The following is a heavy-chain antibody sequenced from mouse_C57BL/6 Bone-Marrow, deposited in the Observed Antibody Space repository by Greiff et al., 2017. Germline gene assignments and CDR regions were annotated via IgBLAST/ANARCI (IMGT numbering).Heavy chain of an antibody. J-gene: IGHJ3*01. CDR2: IYPRSGNT. V-gene: IGHV1-81*01. CDR3: AREDGNYMFAY. CDR1: GYTFTSYG. Sequence: QVQLKQSGAELARPGASVKLSCKASGYTFTSYGISWVKQRTGQGLEWIGEIYPRSGNTYYNEKFKGKATLTADKSSSTAYMELRSLTSEDSAVYFCAREDGNYMFAYWGQGTLVTVSA. D-gene: IGHD2-1*01.